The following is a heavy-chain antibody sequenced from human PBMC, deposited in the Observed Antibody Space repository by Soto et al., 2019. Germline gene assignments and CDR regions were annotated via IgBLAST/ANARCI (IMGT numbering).Heavy chain of an antibody. J-gene: IGHJ4*02. CDR3: ARSLNDSRGPIDY. Sequence: LSCAASGFTVSSYGMHWVRHAPGKGREGGGVIWYDGSNKYSALSVKCRFTISTSNSHITLYLQMISLIAEATAVYSCARSLNDSRGPIDYWGQGTLVTVSS. D-gene: IGHD3-22*01. CDR1: GFTVSSYG. CDR2: IWYDGSNK. V-gene: IGHV3-33*01.